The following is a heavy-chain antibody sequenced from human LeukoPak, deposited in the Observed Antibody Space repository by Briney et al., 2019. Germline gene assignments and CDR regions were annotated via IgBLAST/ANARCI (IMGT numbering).Heavy chain of an antibody. CDR2: FYYSGST. CDR3: ARWATPVYFDY. V-gene: IGHV4-59*01. CDR1: GGSISSYY. Sequence: PSETPSLTCTVSGGSISSYYWSWIRQPPGKGLEWIGYFYYSGSTNYNPSLKSRVTISVDTSKNQLSLKLSSVTAADTAVYYCARWATPVYFDYWGQGTLVTVSS. J-gene: IGHJ4*02. D-gene: IGHD5-24*01.